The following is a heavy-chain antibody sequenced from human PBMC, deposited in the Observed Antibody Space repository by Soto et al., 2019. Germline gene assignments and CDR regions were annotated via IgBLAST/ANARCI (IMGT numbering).Heavy chain of an antibody. D-gene: IGHD5-12*01. CDR1: GFPFSSYY. CDR2: ISSSGSTI. J-gene: IGHJ4*02. Sequence: PGGSLRLSCAASGFPFSSYYMHLVRQAPGKGLECVSYISSSGSTIYYADSVKGRFTISRDNAKNSLYLQMNSLRAEDTAVYYCARDLPEMATIQAPWYWGQGTLVNVSS. CDR3: ARDLPEMATIQAPWY. V-gene: IGHV3-48*03.